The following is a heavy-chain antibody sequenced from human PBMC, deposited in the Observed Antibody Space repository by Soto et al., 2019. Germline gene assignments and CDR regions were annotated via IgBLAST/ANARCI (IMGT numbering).Heavy chain of an antibody. CDR3: ARDLPGYRDPLGFDY. J-gene: IGHJ4*02. Sequence: EVQLVETGGGLIQPGGSLRLSCAASGFTVSSNYMSWVRQAPGKGLEWVSVIYSGGSTYYADSVKGRFTISRDNSKNTLYLQMNSLRAEDTAVYYCARDLPGYRDPLGFDYWGQGTLVTVSS. V-gene: IGHV3-53*02. CDR2: IYSGGST. D-gene: IGHD1-1*01. CDR1: GFTVSSNY.